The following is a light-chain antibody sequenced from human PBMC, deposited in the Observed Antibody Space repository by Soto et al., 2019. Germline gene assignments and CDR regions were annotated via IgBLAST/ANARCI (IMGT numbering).Light chain of an antibody. CDR3: QQYDNLPLT. Sequence: DIQMTQSPSSLSASVGDRVTITCQASQDISNYLNWYQQKPGKAPKLLIYDASNLETGVPSRFSGSGSGSDFIFTISSLQPEDIATYYCQQYDNLPLTFGPGTKADIK. V-gene: IGKV1-33*01. J-gene: IGKJ3*01. CDR1: QDISNY. CDR2: DAS.